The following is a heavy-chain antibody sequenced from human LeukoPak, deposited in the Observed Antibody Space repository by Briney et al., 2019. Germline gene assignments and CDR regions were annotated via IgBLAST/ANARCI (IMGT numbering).Heavy chain of an antibody. D-gene: IGHD6-25*01. CDR2: YHNGNS. V-gene: IGHV4-39*01. Sequence: SETLSLTCIVSGVSIRSDTYYWGWIRQPPGKGLEWIGNYHNGNSYYNPSIKSRFTISKDTSGNQFSLRVTCVTAADTAVYYCARLWDSTGLYFYYYMDVWGEGTTGTVSS. CDR3: ARLWDSTGLYFYYYMDV. CDR1: GVSIRSDTYY. J-gene: IGHJ6*03.